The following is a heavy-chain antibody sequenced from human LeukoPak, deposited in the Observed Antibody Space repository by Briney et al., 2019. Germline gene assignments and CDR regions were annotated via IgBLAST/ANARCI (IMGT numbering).Heavy chain of an antibody. Sequence: SETLSLTCTVSGGSISSYYWSWIRQPAGKGLEWIGGIYTSGSTNYNPSLKSRVTMSVDTSKNQFSLKLSSVTAADTAVYYCARGPITGRRIDPWGQGTLVTVSS. CDR1: GGSISSYY. J-gene: IGHJ5*02. CDR2: IYTSGST. V-gene: IGHV4-4*07. D-gene: IGHD1-20*01. CDR3: ARGPITGRRIDP.